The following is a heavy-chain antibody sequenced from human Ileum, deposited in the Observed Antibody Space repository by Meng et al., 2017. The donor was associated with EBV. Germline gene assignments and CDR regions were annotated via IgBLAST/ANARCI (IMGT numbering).Heavy chain of an antibody. CDR2: VYHDGAT. V-gene: IGHV4-4*01. D-gene: IGHD3-10*01. CDR1: GDAVGGSDW. CDR3: ARSSPIVRGLDY. J-gene: IGHJ4*02. Sequence: SGHGLVTPAQILFLTSAASGDAVGGSDWWSRVCQPPGKGLEWIGEVYHDGATNYHPSLKSRVTISLDQSKNEVNLHLNSLTAADTAVYFCARSSPIVRGLDYWGQGTLVTVSS.